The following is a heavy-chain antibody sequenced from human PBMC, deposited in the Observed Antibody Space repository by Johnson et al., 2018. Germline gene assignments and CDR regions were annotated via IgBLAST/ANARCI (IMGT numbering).Heavy chain of an antibody. CDR2: IGTAGDT. Sequence: QLVESGGGLVQPGGSLRLSCAASGFTFSSYDMHWVRQATGKGLEWVSAIGTAGDTYYPGSVKGRFTISRENAKNSLYLQMNSLRAGDTAVYYCARSYYDSSGYAFDIWGQGTMVTVSS. CDR1: GFTFSSYD. D-gene: IGHD3-22*01. CDR3: ARSYYDSSGYAFDI. V-gene: IGHV3-13*01. J-gene: IGHJ3*02.